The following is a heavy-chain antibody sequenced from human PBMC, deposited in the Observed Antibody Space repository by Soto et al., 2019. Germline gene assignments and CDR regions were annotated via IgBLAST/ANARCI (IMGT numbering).Heavy chain of an antibody. CDR2: IYDSGSI. J-gene: IGHJ5*02. Sequence: SETLSLTCTVSGGSISGYFWGWLRQPPGKGLEWIGYIYDSGSINYNPSLKSRVTMSVDTSKNQFSLQLRSVTAADTAVYFCARSNYDILTGSRYNWFDPWGQGTLVTVSS. CDR3: ARSNYDILTGSRYNWFDP. CDR1: GGSISGYF. V-gene: IGHV4-59*01. D-gene: IGHD3-9*01.